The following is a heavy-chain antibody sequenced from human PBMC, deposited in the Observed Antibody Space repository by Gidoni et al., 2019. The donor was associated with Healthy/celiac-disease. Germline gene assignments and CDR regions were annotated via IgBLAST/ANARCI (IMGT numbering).Heavy chain of an antibody. D-gene: IGHD4-17*01. CDR1: GGPISSGGYY. CDR2: IYYSGST. V-gene: IGHV4-31*03. J-gene: IGHJ4*02. CDR3: ARGAHYGDYVDY. Sequence: QVQLQESGPGLVKPSQTLSLPCTVSGGPISSGGYYWSWIRQHPGKGLEWIGYIYYSGSTYYNPSLKSRVTISVDTSKNQFSLKLSSVTAADTAVYHCARGAHYGDYVDYWGQGTLVTVSS.